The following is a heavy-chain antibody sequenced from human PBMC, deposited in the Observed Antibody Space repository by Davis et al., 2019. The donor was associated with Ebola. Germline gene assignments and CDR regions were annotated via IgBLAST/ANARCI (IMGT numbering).Heavy chain of an antibody. CDR1: GGSFSGYY. D-gene: IGHD2-2*01. J-gene: IGHJ5*02. CDR3: ARGGRYCSSTSCYWRAWWFDP. Sequence: SETLSLTCAVYGGSFSGYYWSWIRQPPGKGLEWIGEINHSRITNYNPSLKSRVTISVDTSKNQFSLKLSSVTAADTAVYYCARGGRYCSSTSCYWRAWWFDPWGQGTLVTVSS. CDR2: INHSRIT. V-gene: IGHV4-34*01.